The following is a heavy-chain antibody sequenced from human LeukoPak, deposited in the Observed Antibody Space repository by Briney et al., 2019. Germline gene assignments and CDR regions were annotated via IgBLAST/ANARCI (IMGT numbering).Heavy chain of an antibody. CDR2: IYYSGST. CDR1: GGSISSYY. CDR3: ARDRAQDGMDV. V-gene: IGHV4-59*01. J-gene: IGHJ6*02. Sequence: AETLSLTCTVSGGSISSYYWSWIRQPPGKGLEWIGYIYYSGSTNYNPSLKSRVTISVDTSKNQFSLKLSSVTAADTAVYYCARDRAQDGMDVWGQGTTVTVSS.